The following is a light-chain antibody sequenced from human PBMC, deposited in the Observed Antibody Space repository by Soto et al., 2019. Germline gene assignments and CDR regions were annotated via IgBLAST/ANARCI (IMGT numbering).Light chain of an antibody. Sequence: EIVKTQSPATLSVYPGERATLSCRASQSVSSNLAWYQQKPGQAPRLLIYGASTRATGIPARFSGSGSGTEFTLTISSLQSEDFAVYYCQQYNNWPLGFGPGTKVDIK. CDR3: QQYNNWPLG. CDR1: QSVSSN. CDR2: GAS. J-gene: IGKJ3*01. V-gene: IGKV3-15*01.